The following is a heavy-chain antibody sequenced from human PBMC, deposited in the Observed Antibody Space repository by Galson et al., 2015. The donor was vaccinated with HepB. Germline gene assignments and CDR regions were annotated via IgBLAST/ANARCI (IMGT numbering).Heavy chain of an antibody. J-gene: IGHJ4*02. D-gene: IGHD2-2*01. Sequence: SLRLSCAASGFTFSSYAMHWVRQAPGKGLEWVAVISYDGSNKYYADSVKGRFTISRDNSKNTLYLQMNSLRAEDTAVYYCAAGVVVPAAFFDYWGQGTLVTVSS. CDR3: AAGVVVPAAFFDY. V-gene: IGHV3-30*04. CDR2: ISYDGSNK. CDR1: GFTFSSYA.